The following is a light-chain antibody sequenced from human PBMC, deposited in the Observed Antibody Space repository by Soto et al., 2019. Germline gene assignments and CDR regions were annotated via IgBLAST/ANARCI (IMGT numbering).Light chain of an antibody. J-gene: IGLJ2*01. Sequence: LTQPASVSAYPGQSITISCSGTSSDVGGYNYVSWYQQRPGKAPQLLIYDVTNRPSGVSYRFSGSKSGSTASLTISGLQAEDEADYYCSSYTTSNTVVFGGGTKVTVL. CDR2: DVT. CDR3: SSYTTSNTVV. CDR1: SSDVGGYNY. V-gene: IGLV2-14*03.